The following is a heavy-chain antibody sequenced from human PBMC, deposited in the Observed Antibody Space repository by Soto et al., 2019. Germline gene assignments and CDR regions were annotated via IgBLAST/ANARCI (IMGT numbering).Heavy chain of an antibody. CDR1: VFTFCSSG. CDR2: ISYDASNK. Sequence: LTLSCAASVFTFCSSGMHWDRQAPGKGLEWVAVISYDASNKYYADSVKGRFTISRDNSKNTLYLQMNSLRAEDTAVYYCARDDRTYYYDSSGYLFDYWGQGTLVTVSS. D-gene: IGHD3-22*01. V-gene: IGHV3-30*19. CDR3: ARDDRTYYYDSSGYLFDY. J-gene: IGHJ4*02.